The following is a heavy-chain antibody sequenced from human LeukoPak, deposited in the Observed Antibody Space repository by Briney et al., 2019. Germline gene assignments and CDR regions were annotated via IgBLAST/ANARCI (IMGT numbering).Heavy chain of an antibody. J-gene: IGHJ4*02. CDR2: ISVIRSSM. Sequence: GGALRLSCAASGFTLSSYSMNCVPDAPGKGLECGSSISVIRSSMFSGDSVRGRYTISRDNAKNSLYLQMNSLGAEDTAVYYFARSLGGSWHYFDYWGQGTLVTVSS. D-gene: IGHD6-13*01. V-gene: IGHV3-21*01. CDR3: ARSLGGSWHYFDY. CDR1: GFTLSSYS.